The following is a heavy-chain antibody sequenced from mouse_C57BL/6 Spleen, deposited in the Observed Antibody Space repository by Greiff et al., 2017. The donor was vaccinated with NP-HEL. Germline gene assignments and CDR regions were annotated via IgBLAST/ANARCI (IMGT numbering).Heavy chain of an antibody. V-gene: IGHV5-6*02. CDR3: ARQYDGYSYYFDY. Sequence: EVKLVESGGDLVKPGGSLKLSCAASGFTFSSYGMSWVRQTPDKRLEWVATISSGGSYTYYPDSVKGRFTISRDNAKNTLYLQMSSLKSEDTAMYYCARQYDGYSYYFDYWGQGTTLTVSS. J-gene: IGHJ2*01. D-gene: IGHD2-3*01. CDR2: ISSGGSYT. CDR1: GFTFSSYG.